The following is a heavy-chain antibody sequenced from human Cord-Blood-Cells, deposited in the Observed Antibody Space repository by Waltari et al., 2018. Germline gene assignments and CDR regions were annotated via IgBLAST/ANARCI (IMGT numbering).Heavy chain of an antibody. J-gene: IGHJ6*03. CDR2: INHSGST. D-gene: IGHD1-26*01. Sequence: QVQLQQWGAGLLKPSETLSLTCAVYGGSFSGYYWSWIRQPPGTGLEWIGEINHSGSTNYSPALKSRVTISVDTSKNQFSLKLSSVTAADTAVYYCARGGDGGSYYEVYYYMDVWGKGTTVTVSS. CDR3: ARGGDGGSYYEVYYYMDV. CDR1: GGSFSGYY. V-gene: IGHV4-34*01.